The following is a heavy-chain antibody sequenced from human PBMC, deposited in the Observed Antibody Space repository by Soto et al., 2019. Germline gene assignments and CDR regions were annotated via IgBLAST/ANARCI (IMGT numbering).Heavy chain of an antibody. Sequence: SETLYLTCTVSGGSISSGDYYWSWIRQPPGKGLEWIGYIYYSGSTYYNPSLKSRVTISVDTSKNQFSLKLSSVTAADTAVYYCARDRYGSGYDAFDIWGQGTMVTVSS. CDR1: GGSISSGDYY. CDR3: ARDRYGSGYDAFDI. J-gene: IGHJ3*02. D-gene: IGHD3-3*01. V-gene: IGHV4-30-4*01. CDR2: IYYSGST.